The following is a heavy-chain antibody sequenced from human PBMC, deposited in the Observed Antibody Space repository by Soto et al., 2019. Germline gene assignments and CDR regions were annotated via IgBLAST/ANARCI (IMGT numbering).Heavy chain of an antibody. CDR1: GFTFSNYA. CDR3: ARGSGSGSQFDY. V-gene: IGHV3-64*04. Sequence: GGSLRLSCAASGFTFSNYAMDWVRQAPGKVLEYVSGISSNGVGTYYANSVKDRFTISRDNSKNTLYLQMNSLRAEDTAVYYCARGSGSGSQFDYWGQGTLVTVSS. D-gene: IGHD3-10*01. CDR2: ISSNGVGT. J-gene: IGHJ4*02.